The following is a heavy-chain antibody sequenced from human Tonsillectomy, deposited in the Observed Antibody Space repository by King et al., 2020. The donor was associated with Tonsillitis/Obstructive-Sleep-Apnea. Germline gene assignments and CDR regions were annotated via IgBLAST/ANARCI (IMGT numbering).Heavy chain of an antibody. D-gene: IGHD2-2*01. CDR1: GGSISSYY. J-gene: IGHJ6*03. CDR3: AWGAAASSCNMDG. Sequence: VQLQESGPGLVKPSETLSLTCTVSGGSISSYYWSWIRQPPGKGLEWIGYIYYSGSTNYNPSLKSRVTISVDTSKNQFSLKLSSVTAADTAVYYCAWGAAASSCNMDGRGKGPTVTVSS. V-gene: IGHV4-59*08. CDR2: IYYSGST.